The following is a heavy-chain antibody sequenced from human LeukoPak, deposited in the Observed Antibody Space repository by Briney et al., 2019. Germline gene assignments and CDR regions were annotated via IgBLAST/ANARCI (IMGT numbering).Heavy chain of an antibody. CDR2: ISGSGTST. CDR3: AKAWDLVATNGFDY. CDR1: GFTFSSYA. V-gene: IGHV3-23*01. D-gene: IGHD5-12*01. Sequence: TGGSLRLSCAASGFTFSSYAMNWVRQAPGKGLEWVSGISGSGTSTYYADSVKGRFSISRDNSNNTLYLQMNSLRVEDTAVYYCAKAWDLVATNGFDYWGQGTLVTVSS. J-gene: IGHJ4*02.